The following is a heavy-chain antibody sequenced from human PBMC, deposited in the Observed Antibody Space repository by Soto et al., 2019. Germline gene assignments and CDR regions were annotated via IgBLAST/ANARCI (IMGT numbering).Heavy chain of an antibody. V-gene: IGHV3-15*07. D-gene: IGHD6-19*01. J-gene: IGHJ4*02. CDR1: RFNFSAAW. CDR2: IKPKSEGETA. Sequence: EMHLVQSGGGLVKPGGSLRLSCVASRFNFSAAWLNWIRQAPGQGLEWVGRIKPKSEGETADYTAPVRGRFTISRDDSPTTLHLQMDSLKTEDTAVYYCAPVPDSSGPTWGLGVVVTVSS. CDR3: APVPDSSGPT.